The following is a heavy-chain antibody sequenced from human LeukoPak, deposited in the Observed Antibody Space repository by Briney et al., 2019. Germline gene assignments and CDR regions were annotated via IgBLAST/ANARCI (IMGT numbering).Heavy chain of an antibody. V-gene: IGHV3-66*04. CDR2: LYSGGGT. J-gene: IGHJ4*02. CDR1: GFTVGSNY. Sequence: QPGGSLRLSCAASGFTVGSNYMSWVRQAPGKGLEWVSGLYSGGGTYYADSVKGRFDISRDNSKNTLYLQMNSLRAEDTAVYYCARRELDTYYFDYWGQGTLVTVSS. CDR3: ARRELDTYYFDY. D-gene: IGHD5-18*01.